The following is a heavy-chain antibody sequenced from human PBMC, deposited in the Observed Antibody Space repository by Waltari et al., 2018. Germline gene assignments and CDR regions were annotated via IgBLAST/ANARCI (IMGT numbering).Heavy chain of an antibody. V-gene: IGHV1-46*01. J-gene: IGHJ4*02. CDR3: ARADYGSGTYFNPPYFDY. CDR2: SNPSGGRT. D-gene: IGHD3-10*01. Sequence: HWVRHAPGQGLQWMGISNPSGGRTSSAQKFQGRITLTSDTSTSTVYMELSSLRSDDTAVYYCARADYGSGTYFNPPYFDYWGQGTLVTVSS.